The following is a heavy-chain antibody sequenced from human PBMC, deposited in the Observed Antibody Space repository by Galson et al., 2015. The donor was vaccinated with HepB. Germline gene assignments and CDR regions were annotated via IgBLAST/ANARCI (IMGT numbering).Heavy chain of an antibody. D-gene: IGHD3-10*01. CDR3: ARERRESQITMVRGANHYYYYYGMDV. Sequence: SVKVSCKASGGTFSSYAISWVRQAPGQGLEWMGGIIPIFGTANYAQKFQGRVTITADKSTSTAYMELSSLRSEDTAVYYCARERRESQITMVRGANHYYYYYGMDVWGQGTTVTVSS. J-gene: IGHJ6*02. CDR1: GGTFSSYA. V-gene: IGHV1-69*06. CDR2: IIPIFGTA.